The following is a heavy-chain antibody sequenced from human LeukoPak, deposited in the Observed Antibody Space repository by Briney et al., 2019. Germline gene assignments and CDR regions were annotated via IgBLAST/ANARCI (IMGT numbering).Heavy chain of an antibody. CDR2: IYWNDDK. CDR3: AHSRLYYYGSGSFGT. V-gene: IGHV2-5*01. CDR1: GFSLSTSGMG. D-gene: IGHD3-10*01. J-gene: IGHJ5*02. Sequence: SGPTLVKPTQTLTLTCTFSGFSLSTSGMGVDWIRQPPGKALEWLALIYWNDDKRYSPSLKSGLTITKDTSKNQVVLTMTNMDPVDTATYFCAHSRLYYYGSGSFGTWGQGTLVTVSS.